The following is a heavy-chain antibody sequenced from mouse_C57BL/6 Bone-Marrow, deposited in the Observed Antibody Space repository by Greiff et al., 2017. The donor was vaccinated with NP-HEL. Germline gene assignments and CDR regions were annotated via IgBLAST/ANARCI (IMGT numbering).Heavy chain of an antibody. Sequence: EVKLVESGGDLVKPGGSLKLSCAASGFTFSSYGMSWVRQTPDKRLEWVATISSGGSYTYYPDSVKGRFTISRDNAKNTLYLQMSSLKSEDTAMYYCASFYYRGGYAMDYWGQGTSVTVSS. J-gene: IGHJ4*01. V-gene: IGHV5-6*01. CDR1: GFTFSSYG. CDR3: ASFYYRGGYAMDY. CDR2: ISSGGSYT. D-gene: IGHD2-1*01.